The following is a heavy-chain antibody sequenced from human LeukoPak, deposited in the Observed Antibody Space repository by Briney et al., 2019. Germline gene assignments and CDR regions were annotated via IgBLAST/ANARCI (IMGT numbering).Heavy chain of an antibody. V-gene: IGHV3-33*01. D-gene: IGHD4-11*01. CDR2: IWYDGSNK. CDR3: ARTHSNLAFDY. J-gene: IGHJ4*02. Sequence: GGSLRLSCAASGFTFSSYGMHWVRQAPGKGLGWVAVIWYDGSNKYYADSVKGRFTISRDNSKNTLYLQMNSLRAEDTAVYYCARTHSNLAFDYWGQGTLVTVSS. CDR1: GFTFSSYG.